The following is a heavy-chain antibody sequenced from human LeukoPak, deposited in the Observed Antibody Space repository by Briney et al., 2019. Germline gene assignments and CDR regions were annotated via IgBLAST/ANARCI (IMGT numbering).Heavy chain of an antibody. CDR1: GGSISSGSYY. CDR2: IYTSGST. D-gene: IGHD6-13*01. CDR3: ARIPGSYSSRLYYFDY. Sequence: PSETLSLTCAVSGGSISSGSYYWSWIRQPAGKGLEWIGRIYTSGSTNYNPSLKSRVTISVDTSKNQFSLKLSSVTAADTAVYYCARIPGSYSSRLYYFDYWGQGTLVTVSS. V-gene: IGHV4-61*02. J-gene: IGHJ4*02.